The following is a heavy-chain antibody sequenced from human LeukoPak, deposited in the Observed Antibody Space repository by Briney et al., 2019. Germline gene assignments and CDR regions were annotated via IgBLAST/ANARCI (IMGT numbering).Heavy chain of an antibody. D-gene: IGHD2/OR15-2a*01. CDR2: IYNSGRT. CDR1: GGSISSGGYY. CDR3: ARHVYARLIYCFDY. J-gene: IGHJ4*02. V-gene: IGHV4-31*03. Sequence: SQTLSLTCTVSGGSISSGGYYWTWIRQHPGKGLEWIGYIYNSGRTYYNPSLKSRVTISVDTSNNQFSLKLTSVTAADTAVYYCARHVYARLIYCFDYWGQGTLVTVSS.